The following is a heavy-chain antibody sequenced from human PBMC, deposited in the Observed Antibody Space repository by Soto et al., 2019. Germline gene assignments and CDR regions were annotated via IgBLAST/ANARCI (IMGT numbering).Heavy chain of an antibody. CDR3: ARLSASSKLRGVVIN. Sequence: QVHLQESGPDLVRPSETLSLTCSFFGGSISSDNWWSWVRQTPGKGLEWIGEIYHSGNTNYNPSPKRRVTISVDKSKNQFSLKVTSVTAADTALYYCARLSASSKLRGVVINWVQGTLVTVSS. CDR1: GGSISSDNW. CDR2: IYHSGNT. V-gene: IGHV4-4*02. J-gene: IGHJ4*02. D-gene: IGHD3-10*01.